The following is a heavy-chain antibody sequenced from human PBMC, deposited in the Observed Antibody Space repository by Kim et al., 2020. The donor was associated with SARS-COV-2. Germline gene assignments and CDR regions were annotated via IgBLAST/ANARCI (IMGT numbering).Heavy chain of an antibody. CDR3: ARVGYYYDSSGPAGYYFDY. J-gene: IGHJ4*02. Sequence: GRVTITADESTSTAYMELSSLRSEDTAVYYCARVGYYYDSSGPAGYYFDYWGQGTLVTVSS. V-gene: IGHV1-69*01. D-gene: IGHD3-22*01.